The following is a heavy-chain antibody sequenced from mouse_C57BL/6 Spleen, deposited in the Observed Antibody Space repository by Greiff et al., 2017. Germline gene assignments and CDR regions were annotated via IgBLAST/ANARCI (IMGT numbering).Heavy chain of an antibody. J-gene: IGHJ2*01. CDR2: INPNNGGT. CDR3: ARSGGGVDY. Sequence: EVQLQQSGPELVKPGASVKIPCKASGYTFTDYNMDWVKQSHGKSLEWVGDINPNNGGTIYNQKFKGKATLTVDKASSTAYMERRSLTSEDTSVYFCARSGGGVDYWGQGTTLTVSS. V-gene: IGHV1-18*01. CDR1: GYTFTDYN.